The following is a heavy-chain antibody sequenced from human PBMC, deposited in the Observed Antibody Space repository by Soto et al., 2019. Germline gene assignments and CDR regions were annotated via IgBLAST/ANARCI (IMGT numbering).Heavy chain of an antibody. CDR1: GFTFSSYA. V-gene: IGHV3-30-3*01. CDR2: ISYDGSNK. J-gene: IGHJ4*02. D-gene: IGHD1-26*01. Sequence: GGSLRLSCAASGFTFSSYAMHWVRQAPGKGLEWVAVISYDGSNKYYADSVRGRFTIFRDNAKNSLYLQMNSLRDEDTAVYYCAREDILGTRSFDYWGQGALVTVSS. CDR3: AREDILGTRSFDY.